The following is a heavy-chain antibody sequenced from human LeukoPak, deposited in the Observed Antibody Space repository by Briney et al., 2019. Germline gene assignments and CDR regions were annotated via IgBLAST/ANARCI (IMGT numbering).Heavy chain of an antibody. Sequence: SETLSLTCTVSSGSFDTYYWTWIRQPPGKGLEWLGYSGSTKYNPSLKDRLTISTDTSKRHVSLTLSSVTDADTAVYYCARTTRHYYGSGRNLTPWPAGLDVWGQGITVTVS. D-gene: IGHD3-10*01. CDR1: SGSFDTYY. J-gene: IGHJ6*02. CDR3: ARTTRHYYGSGRNLTPWPAGLDV. CDR2: SGST. V-gene: IGHV4-59*01.